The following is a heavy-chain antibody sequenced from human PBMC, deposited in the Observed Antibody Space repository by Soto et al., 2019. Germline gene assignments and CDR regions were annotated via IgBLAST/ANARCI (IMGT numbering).Heavy chain of an antibody. CDR2: INHSGST. V-gene: IGHV4-34*01. J-gene: IGHJ5*02. Sequence: PPETLSLTCAVYGGSFSGYYRSWIRQPPGKGLEWIGEINHSGSTNYNPSLKSRVIISVDTSKNQFSLKLSSVTAADTAVYYCAREGYYGSGSYYKWWFDPWGQGTLVTVSS. CDR3: AREGYYGSGSYYKWWFDP. CDR1: GGSFSGYY. D-gene: IGHD3-10*01.